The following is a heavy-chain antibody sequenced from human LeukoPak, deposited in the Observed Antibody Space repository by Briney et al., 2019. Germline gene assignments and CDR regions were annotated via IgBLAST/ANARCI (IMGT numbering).Heavy chain of an antibody. D-gene: IGHD4-23*01. CDR3: ARSRGNSHFDY. J-gene: IGHJ4*02. CDR2: FYTSGIT. V-gene: IGHV4-4*07. Sequence: SETLSLTCTVSGASITSSYWSWIRQPAGKGLEWIGLFYTSGITTYNPSLKSRVTMSRDTSKNQFSLNLNSVTAAGTAVYYCARSRGNSHFDYWGQGALVTVSS. CDR1: GASITSSY.